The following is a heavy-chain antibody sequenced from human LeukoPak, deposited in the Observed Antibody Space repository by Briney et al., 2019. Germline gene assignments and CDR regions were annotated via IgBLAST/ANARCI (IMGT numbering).Heavy chain of an antibody. CDR2: IQLDGNNK. J-gene: IGHJ4*01. V-gene: IGHV3-30*02. CDR1: GFTFSNYG. Sequence: GGSLRLSCAASGFTFSNYGMHWVRQAPGMGLEWVAFIQLDGNNKYYADSVKGRFTISRDNSKNTLFLQMNSLRPEDTAVYYCAARVGGPEGYWGQGTLVTVSS. CDR3: AARVGGPEGY. D-gene: IGHD3-3*01.